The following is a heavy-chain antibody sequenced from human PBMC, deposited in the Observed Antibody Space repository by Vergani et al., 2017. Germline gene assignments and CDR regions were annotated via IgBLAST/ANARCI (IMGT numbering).Heavy chain of an antibody. Sequence: VRLVESGGGVVQPGRSLTLTCSASGFGFKNFAMHWVRQAPGKGLEWVSHIYSGDETYYADSVKGRVTISRDTSKNTLHLQINNLRVEDTAVYYCARGNYYGSGTYVDPWGQGTLVTVSS. D-gene: IGHD3-10*01. CDR1: GFGFKNFA. J-gene: IGHJ5*02. V-gene: IGHV3-66*02. CDR3: ARGNYYGSGTYVDP. CDR2: IYSGDET.